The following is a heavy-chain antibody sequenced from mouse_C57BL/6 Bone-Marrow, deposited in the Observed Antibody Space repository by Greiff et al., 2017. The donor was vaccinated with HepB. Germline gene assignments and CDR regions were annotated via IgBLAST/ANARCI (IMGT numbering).Heavy chain of an antibody. V-gene: IGHV1-9*01. CDR2: ILPGSGST. D-gene: IGHD1-1*01. CDR3: ARDRITTVVGGYFDY. CDR1: GYTFTGYW. Sequence: QVQLQQSGAELMKPGASVKLSCKATGYTFTGYWIEWVKQRPGHGLEWIGEILPGSGSTNYNEKFKGKATFTADTSSNTAYMQLSSLTHEDSAIYYCARDRITTVVGGYFDYWGQGTTLTVSS. J-gene: IGHJ2*01.